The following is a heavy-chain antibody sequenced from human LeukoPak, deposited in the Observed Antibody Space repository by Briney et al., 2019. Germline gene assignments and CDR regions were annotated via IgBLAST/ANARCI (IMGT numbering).Heavy chain of an antibody. D-gene: IGHD3-3*01. V-gene: IGHV1-46*01. CDR3: ARDLGRDITIFGVVIPNFDY. CDR1: GYTFTSYY. CDR2: INPSGGST. Sequence: GASVKVSCKASGYTFTSYYMHWVRQAPGQGLEWMGIINPSGGSTSYAQKFQGRVTMTRDTSTSTVYMEQSSLRSEDTAVYYCARDLGRDITIFGVVIPNFDYWGQGTLVTVSS. J-gene: IGHJ4*02.